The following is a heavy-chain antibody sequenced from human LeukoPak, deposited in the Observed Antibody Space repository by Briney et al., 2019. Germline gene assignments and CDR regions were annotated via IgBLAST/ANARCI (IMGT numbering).Heavy chain of an antibody. J-gene: IGHJ3*02. D-gene: IGHD3-22*01. Sequence: PSETLSLTCTVSAYSISSGYYWGWIRQPPGKGLEWIGSIYHSGSTYYNASLKSRVTISVDTSKNQFSLKLSSVTAADTAVYYCARDSRITMIVVRAFDIWGQGTTVTVSS. CDR2: IYHSGST. CDR3: ARDSRITMIVVRAFDI. V-gene: IGHV4-38-2*02. CDR1: AYSISSGYY.